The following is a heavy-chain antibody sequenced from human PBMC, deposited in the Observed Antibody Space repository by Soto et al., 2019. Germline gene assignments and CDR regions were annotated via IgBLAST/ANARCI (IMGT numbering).Heavy chain of an antibody. CDR2: INNDGSRT. V-gene: IGHV3-74*01. CDR3: GTTFEY. CDR1: VFTFSNYW. Sequence: PWGSLRLSCSASVFTFSNYWMHWVRQVPGEGLVWVSSINNDGSRTWYADSVRGRIAMSRDNARNLVYLQMNSLRAEDTAVYYCGTTFEYWGQGALVTVSS. D-gene: IGHD1-26*01. J-gene: IGHJ4*02.